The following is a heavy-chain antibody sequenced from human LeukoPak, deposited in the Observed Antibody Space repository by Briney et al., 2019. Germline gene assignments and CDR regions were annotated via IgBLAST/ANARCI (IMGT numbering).Heavy chain of an antibody. V-gene: IGHV3-7*01. Sequence: HPGGSLRLSCAASGFTFNSYWMSWVRQAPGKGLEWVASVKEDGSEQYYVDSVRGRFIISRDDSKSTLYLQMNSLRADDTAVYYCAKDGSSYYYIYYWGQGTLVTVSS. CDR1: GFTFNSYW. CDR3: AKDGSSYYYIYY. D-gene: IGHD3-22*01. J-gene: IGHJ4*02. CDR2: VKEDGSEQ.